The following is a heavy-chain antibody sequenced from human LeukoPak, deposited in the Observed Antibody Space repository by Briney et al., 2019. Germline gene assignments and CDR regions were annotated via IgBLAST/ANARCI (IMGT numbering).Heavy chain of an antibody. V-gene: IGHV3-48*03. D-gene: IGHD2-15*01. CDR2: ISSSGSTI. J-gene: IGHJ4*02. CDR1: GFTFSSYE. CDR3: ARNFFHCSGGSCYYPVFGY. Sequence: GGSLRLSCAASGFTFSSYEMNWVRQAPGKGREWVSYISSSGSTIYYADSVKGRFTISRDNAKNSLYLQMNSLRAEDTAVNYCARNFFHCSGGSCYYPVFGYWGQGTLVTVSS.